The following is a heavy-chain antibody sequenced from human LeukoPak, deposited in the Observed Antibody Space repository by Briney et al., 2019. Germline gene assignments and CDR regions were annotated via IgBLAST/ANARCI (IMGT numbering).Heavy chain of an antibody. CDR1: RFNFRNYG. Sequence: GGSLRLSCVASRFNFRNYGMHWVRQAPGKGLEWVAVIPYDGNNKYYADSVKGRFTVSRDKNTLYLQLNSLRPEDTAVYYCAKDRGGPGAYYFDYWGQGTLVTVSS. J-gene: IGHJ4*02. CDR3: AKDRGGPGAYYFDY. D-gene: IGHD2-15*01. V-gene: IGHV3-30*18. CDR2: IPYDGNNK.